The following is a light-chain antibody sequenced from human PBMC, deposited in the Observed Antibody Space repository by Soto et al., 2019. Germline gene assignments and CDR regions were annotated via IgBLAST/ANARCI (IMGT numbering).Light chain of an antibody. CDR1: SSNIGAGYD. CDR3: QSYDSTLSARYV. CDR2: RXX. J-gene: IGLJ1*01. Sequence: VLTQPPSVSGAPGQRVTISCTGSSSNIGAGYDVHWYQQVSGAXPXXXXXRXXXXXSXVTDRFSGSKSGTSASLAITGLQAEDEGDYYCQSYDSTLSARYVFGTGNKVTVL. V-gene: IGLV1-40*01.